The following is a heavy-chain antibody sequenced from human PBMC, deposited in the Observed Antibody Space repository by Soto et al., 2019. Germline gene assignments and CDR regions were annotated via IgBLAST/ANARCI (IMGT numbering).Heavy chain of an antibody. CDR2: IYYSGST. V-gene: IGHV4-39*01. D-gene: IGHD3-10*01. Sequence: QLQLQESGPGLVKPSETLSLTCTVSGGSISSSSYYWGWIRQPPGKGPEWIGSIYYSGSTYYNPSLKSRVTISVDTSKNQFSLKLSSVTAADTAVYYCARQGIGELLYGEPLYYYYGMDVWGQGTTVTVSS. J-gene: IGHJ6*02. CDR3: ARQGIGELLYGEPLYYYYGMDV. CDR1: GGSISSSSYY.